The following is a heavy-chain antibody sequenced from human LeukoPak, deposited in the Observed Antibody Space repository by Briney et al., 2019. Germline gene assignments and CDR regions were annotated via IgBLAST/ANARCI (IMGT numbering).Heavy chain of an antibody. CDR2: INHSGST. CDR3: ARLAGGVAGVPYYYYYYYMDV. CDR1: GGSFSGYY. Sequence: SETLSLTCAVYGGSFSGYYWSWIRQPPGKGLEWIGEINHSGSTNYNPSLKSRVTTSVDTSKNQFSLKLSSVTAADTAVYYCARLAGGVAGVPYYYYYYYMDVWGKGTTVTISS. D-gene: IGHD6-19*01. J-gene: IGHJ6*03. V-gene: IGHV4-34*01.